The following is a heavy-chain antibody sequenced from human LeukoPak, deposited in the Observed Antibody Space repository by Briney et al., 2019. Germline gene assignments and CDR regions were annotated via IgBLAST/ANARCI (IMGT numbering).Heavy chain of an antibody. Sequence: GGSLRLSCAASGFTFSSYGMSWVRQAPGKGLEWVSAISGSGGSTYYADSVKGRFTISRDNSKNTLYLQMNSLRAEDTAVYYCAKCGSYSYAYFDYWGQGTLVTVSS. V-gene: IGHV3-23*01. J-gene: IGHJ4*02. D-gene: IGHD1-26*01. CDR3: AKCGSYSYAYFDY. CDR1: GFTFSSYG. CDR2: ISGSGGST.